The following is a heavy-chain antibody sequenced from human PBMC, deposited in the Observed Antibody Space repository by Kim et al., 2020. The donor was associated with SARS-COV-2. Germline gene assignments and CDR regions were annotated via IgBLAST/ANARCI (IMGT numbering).Heavy chain of an antibody. CDR1: GGSIRSGGYY. D-gene: IGHD3-3*01. Sequence: SETLSLTCTVSGGSIRSGGYYWSWIRQHPGKGLEWIGYIYYSGSTYYNPSLKSRVTISVDTSKNQFSLKLSSVTAADTAVYYCARARTATIFLLGDLLDAFDIWGQGTMVTVSS. V-gene: IGHV4-31*03. CDR3: ARARTATIFLLGDLLDAFDI. CDR2: IYYSGST. J-gene: IGHJ3*02.